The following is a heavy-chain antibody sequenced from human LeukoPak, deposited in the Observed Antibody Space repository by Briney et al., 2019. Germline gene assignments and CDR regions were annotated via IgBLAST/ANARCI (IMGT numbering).Heavy chain of an antibody. CDR3: ARDPRSDGSDYYYMDV. CDR2: MNPSGGST. CDR1: GYTFTSYY. J-gene: IGHJ6*03. V-gene: IGHV1-46*01. Sequence: ASVKVSCKASGYTFTSYYMHWVRQAPGQGLEWMGIMNPSGGSTSYAQNFQGRVTMTRDTSTSTVYMELSSLRSEDTAVYYCARDPRSDGSDYYYMDVWGKGTTVTVSS. D-gene: IGHD3-10*01.